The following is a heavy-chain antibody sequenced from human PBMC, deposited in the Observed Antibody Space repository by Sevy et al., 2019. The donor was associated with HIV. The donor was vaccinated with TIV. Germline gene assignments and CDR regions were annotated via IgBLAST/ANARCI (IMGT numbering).Heavy chain of an antibody. CDR2: IYSGGST. CDR3: ASEFAAAGTFYYYYMDV. CDR1: GFTVSSNY. Sequence: GGSLRLSCAASGFTVSSNYMSWVRQAPGKGLEWVSVIYSGGSTYYADSVKGRFTISRDNSKNTLYLQMNSLIAEDTAVYYCASEFAAAGTFYYYYMDVWGKGTTVTVSS. J-gene: IGHJ6*03. V-gene: IGHV3-53*01. D-gene: IGHD6-13*01.